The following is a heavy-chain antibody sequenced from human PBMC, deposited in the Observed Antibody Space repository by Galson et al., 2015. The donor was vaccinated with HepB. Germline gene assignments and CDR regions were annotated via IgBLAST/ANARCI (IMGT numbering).Heavy chain of an antibody. CDR1: GVAYSSEG. CDR3: AKDGHYYGGISRPLDY. Sequence: SLRLSCAAYGVAYSSEGMHWVRQAPGKGLEWVAVVSNDGSNKYYVDSVKGRFTSSRDNSKNMLFLQMNSLRVEDTAVYYRAKDGHYYGGISRPLDYWGQGILVTVSS. D-gene: IGHD4-23*01. V-gene: IGHV3-30*18. J-gene: IGHJ4*02. CDR2: VSNDGSNK.